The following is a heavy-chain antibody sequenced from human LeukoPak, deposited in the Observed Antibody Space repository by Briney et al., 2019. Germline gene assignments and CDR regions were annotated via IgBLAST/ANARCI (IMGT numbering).Heavy chain of an antibody. J-gene: IGHJ4*02. CDR3: ASSSYDILTGYYLGY. V-gene: IGHV4-34*01. CDR1: GGSFSGYY. Sequence: PSETLSLTCAVYGGSFSGYYWSWIRQPPGKGLEWIGEINHSGSTNYNPSLKSRVTISVDTSKNQFSLKLSSVTAADTAVYYCASSSYDILTGYYLGYWGQGTLVTVFS. CDR2: INHSGST. D-gene: IGHD3-9*01.